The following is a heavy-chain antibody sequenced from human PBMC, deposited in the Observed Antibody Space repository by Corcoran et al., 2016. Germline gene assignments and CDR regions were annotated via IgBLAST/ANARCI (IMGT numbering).Heavy chain of an antibody. J-gene: IGHJ4*02. CDR2: ISYDGSNK. V-gene: IGHV3-30*18. D-gene: IGHD3-22*01. CDR1: GFTFSSYG. CDR3: AKDTGKVYYYDSSGKGDY. Sequence: QVQLVESGGGVVQPGRSLRLSCAASGFTFSSYGMHWVRQAPGKGLEWVAVISYDGSNKYYADSVKGRFTISRDNSKNTLYLQRNSLRAEDTAVYYCAKDTGKVYYYDSSGKGDYWGQGTLVTVSS.